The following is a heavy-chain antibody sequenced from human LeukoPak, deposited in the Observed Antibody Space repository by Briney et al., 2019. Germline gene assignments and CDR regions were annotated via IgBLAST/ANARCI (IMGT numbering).Heavy chain of an antibody. J-gene: IGHJ6*02. CDR3: ARANVDTAMVPGYGVDV. CDR1: GFTFSSYA. Sequence: PGGSLRLSCAASGFTFSSYAMHWVRQAPGKGLEYVSAISSNGGSTYYANSVKGRFTISRDNSKNTLYLQMGSLRAEDMAVYYCARANVDTAMVPGYGVDVWGQGTTVTVSS. D-gene: IGHD5-18*01. CDR2: ISSNGGST. V-gene: IGHV3-64*01.